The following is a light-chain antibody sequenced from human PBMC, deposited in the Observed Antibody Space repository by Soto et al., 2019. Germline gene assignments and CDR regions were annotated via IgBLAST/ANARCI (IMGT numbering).Light chain of an antibody. J-gene: IGKJ2*01. CDR1: QSINTL. Sequence: DIQMTQSPSTVSASVGDRVTITCRASQSINTLLAWYQQKPGKAPRVLIYDASSLQRGVTSSFSGSASWTEFTRTLSSLDPDDVATHYCQQYDGHFGQGTKLEIK. V-gene: IGKV1-5*01. CDR3: QQYDGH. CDR2: DAS.